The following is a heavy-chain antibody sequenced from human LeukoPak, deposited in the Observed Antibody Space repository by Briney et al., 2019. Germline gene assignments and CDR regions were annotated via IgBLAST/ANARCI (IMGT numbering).Heavy chain of an antibody. CDR1: GFTFSTYA. J-gene: IGHJ4*02. D-gene: IGHD4-17*01. V-gene: IGHV3-33*01. CDR2: IWSDSTNK. CDR3: ARDRLTTVTTFHFDY. Sequence: PGGSLRLSCAASGFTFSTYAMHWVRQAPGKGLEWVAVIWSDSTNKYYADSVRGRFTISRDNSKNTLCLQMSSLRAEDTAMYYCARDRLTTVTTFHFDYWGQGTLVTVSS.